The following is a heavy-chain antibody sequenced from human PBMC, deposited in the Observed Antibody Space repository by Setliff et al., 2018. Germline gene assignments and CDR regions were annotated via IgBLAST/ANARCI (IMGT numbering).Heavy chain of an antibody. CDR3: AREQWLDPPGYYYMDV. V-gene: IGHV4-4*07. CDR2: IYIGGSA. J-gene: IGHJ6*03. Sequence: SETLSLTCTVSGGSISSCYWNWIRQPAGKGLEWIGHIYIGGSANYNPSLKSRVTMSIDTSKNQFSLKRNSVTAADMAVYYCAREQWLDPPGYYYMDVWAKGTTVTVSS. D-gene: IGHD6-19*01. CDR1: GGSISSCY.